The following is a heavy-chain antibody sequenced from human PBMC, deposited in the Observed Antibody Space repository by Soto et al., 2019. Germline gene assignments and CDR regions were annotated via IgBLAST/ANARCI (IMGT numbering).Heavy chain of an antibody. J-gene: IGHJ4*02. CDR2: IYYSGNT. CDR1: SASLSSSTYY. CDR3: ASSSPFHI. D-gene: IGHD6-6*01. Sequence: PSETLSLTCSVSSASLSSSTYYWSWIRQPPGRGPEWIGSIYYSGNTYYKPSLKSRVSISIDTSRNQFSLKLTSVTAADTGVYYCASSSPFHIRAPGILVTVSS. V-gene: IGHV4-39*01.